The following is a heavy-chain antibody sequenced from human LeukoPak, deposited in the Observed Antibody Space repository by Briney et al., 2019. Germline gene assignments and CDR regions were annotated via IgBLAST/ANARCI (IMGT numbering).Heavy chain of an antibody. D-gene: IGHD3-9*01. Sequence: GGSLRLSCAASGFTFSTYWMTWVRQAPGKGLEWVATINQDGNKNYYLDSVKGRFTISRDNAKNSLYLQMNSLRAEDTAVYYCASSTETLQYFDWLLHPFDSWGQGTLVTVSA. CDR2: INQDGNKN. CDR1: GFTFSTYW. CDR3: ASSTETLQYFDWLLHPFDS. J-gene: IGHJ4*02. V-gene: IGHV3-7*01.